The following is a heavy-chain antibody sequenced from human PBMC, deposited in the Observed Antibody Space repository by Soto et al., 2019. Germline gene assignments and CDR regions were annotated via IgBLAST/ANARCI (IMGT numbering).Heavy chain of an antibody. CDR1: GGTFSSYA. Sequence: QVQLVQSGAEVKKPGSSVKVSCKASGGTFSSYAISWVRQAPGQGLEWMGGIIPIFGTANYAQKFQGRVTITADESTSTAYMELSSLRSEDTAVYYCASVGGHFWSGYYTAGWFDPWGQGTLVTVSS. V-gene: IGHV1-69*01. CDR2: IIPIFGTA. D-gene: IGHD3-3*02. CDR3: ASVGGHFWSGYYTAGWFDP. J-gene: IGHJ5*02.